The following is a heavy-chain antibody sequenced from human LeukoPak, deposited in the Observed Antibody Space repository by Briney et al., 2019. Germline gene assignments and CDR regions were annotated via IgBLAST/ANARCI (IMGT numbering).Heavy chain of an antibody. CDR1: GGSISSGGYS. J-gene: IGHJ3*02. CDR3: ARGLRYYDILTGPIGAFDI. D-gene: IGHD3-9*01. Sequence: PSETLSLTCAVSGGSISSGGYSRSWIRQPPGKAMEFIAYIYYTGNTYFNPSLKSRVTISVDTSKNQFSLKPSSVTAADTAVYYCARGLRYYDILTGPIGAFDIWGQGTMVTVSS. V-gene: IGHV4-30-4*07. CDR2: IYYTGNT.